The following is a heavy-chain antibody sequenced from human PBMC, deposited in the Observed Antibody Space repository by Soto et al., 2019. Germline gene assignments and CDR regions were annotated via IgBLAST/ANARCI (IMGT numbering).Heavy chain of an antibody. D-gene: IGHD1-1*01. Sequence: GGSLRLSCAASGFTFSSYSMNWVRQAPGKGLEWVSSISSSSSYIYYADSVKGRFTISRDNAKNSLYLQMNSLRAEDTAVYYCARDLWKGSTTVGYYGMDVWGQGTTVTVSS. V-gene: IGHV3-21*01. CDR2: ISSSSSYI. J-gene: IGHJ6*02. CDR1: GFTFSSYS. CDR3: ARDLWKGSTTVGYYGMDV.